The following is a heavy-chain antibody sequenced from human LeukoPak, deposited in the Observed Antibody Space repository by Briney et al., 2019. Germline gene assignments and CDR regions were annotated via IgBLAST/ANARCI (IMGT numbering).Heavy chain of an antibody. V-gene: IGHV3-23*01. D-gene: IGHD3-3*01. J-gene: IGHJ3*02. CDR2: ISGSGGST. CDR1: GFTFSSYA. Sequence: GGSLRLSCAASGFTFSSYAMSWVRQAPGKGLEWVSAISGSGGSTYYADSVKGRFTISRDNAKNSLYLQMNSLRAEDTAVYYCARVGYYDFWRGHAFDIWGQGTMVTVSS. CDR3: ARVGYYDFWRGHAFDI.